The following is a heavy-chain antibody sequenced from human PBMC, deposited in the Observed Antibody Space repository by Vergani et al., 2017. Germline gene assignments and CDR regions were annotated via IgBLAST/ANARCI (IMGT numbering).Heavy chain of an antibody. CDR1: GFTFGDDA. CDR2: IRSMSYGGTT. J-gene: IGHJ4*01. Sequence: EVQLVEPGGGLVQPGRSLRLSCTASGFTFGDDAVSWFRQAPGKGLEWVGFIRSMSYGGTTEYAASVKGGFSISRDDSKNIAYLQMSSLKAEDTAVYYCSRATWQVFWNGWGDIDYWGQGTLVTVSS. CDR3: SRATWQVFWNGWGDIDY. V-gene: IGHV3-49*03. D-gene: IGHD3-3*01.